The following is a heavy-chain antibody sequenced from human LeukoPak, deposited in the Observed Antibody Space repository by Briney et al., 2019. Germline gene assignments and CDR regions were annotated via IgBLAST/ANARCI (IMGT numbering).Heavy chain of an antibody. D-gene: IGHD6-13*01. V-gene: IGHV4-61*01. CDR2: IYYSGST. CDR1: GGSVSSGSYY. J-gene: IGHJ4*02. Sequence: SETLSLTCTVSGGSVSSGSYYWSWIRQPPGKGLEWIGYIYYSGSTNYNPSLKSRVTISVDTSKNRFSLKLSSVTAADTAVYYCARYAAGPFDYWGQGTLVTVSS. CDR3: ARYAAGPFDY.